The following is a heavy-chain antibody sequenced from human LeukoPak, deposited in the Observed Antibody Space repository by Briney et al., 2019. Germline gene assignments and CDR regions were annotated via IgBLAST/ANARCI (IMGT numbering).Heavy chain of an antibody. CDR2: ISSTSRYI. CDR1: GFTFSSYS. J-gene: IGHJ4*02. CDR3: ARGRDGYSFDY. V-gene: IGHV3-21*01. D-gene: IGHD5-24*01. Sequence: PGGSLRLSCVASGFTFSSYSMNWVRLAPGKGLEWVSCISSTSRYIYYADSVKGRFTISRDNAKNSLYLQMNSLRAEDTAVYYCARGRDGYSFDYWGQGTLVTVSS.